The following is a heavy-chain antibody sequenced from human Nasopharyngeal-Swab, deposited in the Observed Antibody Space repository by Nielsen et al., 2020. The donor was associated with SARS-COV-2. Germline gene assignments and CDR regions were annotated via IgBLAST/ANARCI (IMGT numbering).Heavy chain of an antibody. J-gene: IGHJ6*02. V-gene: IGHV4-59*01. CDR3: ARGGRDGMDV. CDR1: GGSIRSYY. CDR2: IYYSGST. Sequence: GSLRLSCTVSGGSIRSYYWSWIRQPPGKGLEWIGYIYYSGSTNYNPSLKSRVTISVDTSKNQFSLKLSSVTAADTAVYYCARGGRDGMDVWGQGTTVTVSS.